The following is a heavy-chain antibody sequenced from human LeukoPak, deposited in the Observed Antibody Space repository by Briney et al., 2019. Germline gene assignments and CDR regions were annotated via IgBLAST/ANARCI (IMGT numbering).Heavy chain of an antibody. V-gene: IGHV6-1*01. Sequence: SQTLSLTCAISGDSVSSNSVTWNWIRQSPSRGLEWLGRTYYRSTWYNDYAVSVRGRITVNPDTSKNQFSLHLNSVTPEDTAVYYCAREGFSIDYWGQGTLVTVSS. CDR3: AREGFSIDY. D-gene: IGHD3-3*01. CDR2: TYYRSTWYN. CDR1: GDSVSSNSVT. J-gene: IGHJ4*02.